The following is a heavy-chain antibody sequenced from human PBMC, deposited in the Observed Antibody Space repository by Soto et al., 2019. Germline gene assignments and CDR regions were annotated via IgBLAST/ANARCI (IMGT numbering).Heavy chain of an antibody. Sequence: QVQLVESGGGVVQPGRSLRLSCAASGFTFSSYGMHWVRQAPGEGLEWVAVIWYDGTNKYYADSVKGRFTISRDNSINTLYLQMNSLRAVDTAVYCCARKVWEPDYWNQGTLVTVSS. CDR3: ARKVWEPDY. D-gene: IGHD1-26*01. CDR1: GFTFSSYG. J-gene: IGHJ4*02. V-gene: IGHV3-33*01. CDR2: IWYDGTNK.